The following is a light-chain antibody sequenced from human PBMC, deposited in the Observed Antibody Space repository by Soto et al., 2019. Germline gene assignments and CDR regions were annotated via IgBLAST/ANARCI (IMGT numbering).Light chain of an antibody. CDR3: QQYNNWRT. Sequence: ITQSPSTLSLSPPERSTLSCRASQSVSSNLAWYQQKPGQAPRLLIYGASTRATGIPARFSGSGSGTEFTLTISSLQSEDFAVYYCQQYNNWRTFGGGTKVDIK. J-gene: IGKJ4*01. CDR2: GAS. V-gene: IGKV3-15*01. CDR1: QSVSSN.